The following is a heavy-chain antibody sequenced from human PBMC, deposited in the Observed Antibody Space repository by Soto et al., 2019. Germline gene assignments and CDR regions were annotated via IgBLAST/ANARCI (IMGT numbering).Heavy chain of an antibody. CDR3: AREAYYASRGYPYGIDV. Sequence: PGGSLRLSCAASGFNFSDYVVHWVRQAPGRGLEWMAFISFDGSNEYYADFVKGRFTISGDNSRNMVYLQVNSLRREDKAVYFCAREAYYASRGYPYGIDVWGQGTTVTVSS. D-gene: IGHD3-22*01. CDR2: ISFDGSNE. J-gene: IGHJ6*02. V-gene: IGHV3-30-3*01. CDR1: GFNFSDYV.